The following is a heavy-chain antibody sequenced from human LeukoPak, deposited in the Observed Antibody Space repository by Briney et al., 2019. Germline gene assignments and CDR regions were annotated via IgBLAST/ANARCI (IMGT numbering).Heavy chain of an antibody. D-gene: IGHD2-15*01. Sequence: GASVKVSCKASGYTFTSYYMHWVRQAPGQGLEWMGMINPSGGSTSYAQKFQGRVTMTRDMSTSTVYMDLSSLRSEDTAVYYCARDPGYCSGSSCYALDYWGQGTLVTVSS. CDR2: INPSGGST. CDR1: GYTFTSYY. J-gene: IGHJ4*02. CDR3: ARDPGYCSGSSCYALDY. V-gene: IGHV1-46*01.